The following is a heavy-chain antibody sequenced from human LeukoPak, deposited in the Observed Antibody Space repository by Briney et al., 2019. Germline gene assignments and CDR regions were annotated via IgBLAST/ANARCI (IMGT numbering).Heavy chain of an antibody. CDR2: FNPSGGST. J-gene: IGHJ3*02. V-gene: IGHV1-46*01. CDR3: ARDRVTMIVVPRDAFDI. CDR1: GYTFTSYY. D-gene: IGHD3-22*01. Sequence: ASVKVSCKASGYTFTSYYMHWVRQAPGQGLEWMGIFNPSGGSTSYAQKFQGRVTMTRDTSTSTVYMELSSLRSEDTAVYYCARDRVTMIVVPRDAFDIWGQGTMVTVSS.